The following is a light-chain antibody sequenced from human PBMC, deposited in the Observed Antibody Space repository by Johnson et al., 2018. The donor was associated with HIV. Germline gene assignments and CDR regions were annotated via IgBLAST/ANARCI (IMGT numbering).Light chain of an antibody. CDR3: GTWDSSLSSGFYV. Sequence: QSVLTQSPSVSAAPGQKVTISCSGSSSNIGNNYVSWYQQLPKTAPKLLIYDNNKRPSGIPDRFSGSKSGTSATLCITGLQTGDEADYYCGTWDSSLSSGFYVFGTGTKVTVL. J-gene: IGLJ1*01. CDR2: DNN. V-gene: IGLV1-51*01. CDR1: SSNIGNNY.